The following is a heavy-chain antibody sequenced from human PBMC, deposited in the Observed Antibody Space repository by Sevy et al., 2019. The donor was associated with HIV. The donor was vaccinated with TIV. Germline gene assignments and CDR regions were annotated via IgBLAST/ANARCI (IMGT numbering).Heavy chain of an antibody. Sequence: GGSLRLSCAASGFTFSSYAMSWVRQAPGKGLEWVSAISGSGGSTYYADSVKGRFTISRDNSKNTLYLQMNSLRAEDTAVYYWAKVPYSYSNPPGWFDPWGQGTLVTV. CDR1: GFTFSSYA. CDR2: ISGSGGST. D-gene: IGHD5-18*01. CDR3: AKVPYSYSNPPGWFDP. V-gene: IGHV3-23*01. J-gene: IGHJ5*02.